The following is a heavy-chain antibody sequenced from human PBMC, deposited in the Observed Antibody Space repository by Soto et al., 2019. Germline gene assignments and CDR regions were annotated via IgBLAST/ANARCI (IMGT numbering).Heavy chain of an antibody. Sequence: EVQLVESGGVLVKPGGSLRLSCVASEFSFSTYNMNWVRQAPGKGLEWVSFISSTSSHIHYADSVKGRFTISRDNAKNSLYLQMNSLRAEDTAVYYCARDPAADGYYGMDVWGQGTTVTVSS. CDR3: ARDPAADGYYGMDV. D-gene: IGHD6-13*01. CDR2: ISSTSSHI. V-gene: IGHV3-21*01. J-gene: IGHJ6*02. CDR1: EFSFSTYN.